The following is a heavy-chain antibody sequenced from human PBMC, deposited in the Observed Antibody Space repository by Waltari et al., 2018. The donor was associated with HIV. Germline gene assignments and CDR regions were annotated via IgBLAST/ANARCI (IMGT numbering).Heavy chain of an antibody. CDR3: TRGGLEWNRNDPDAFDI. CDR1: GFTFDDYA. CDR2: ISTKRYGGTT. J-gene: IGHJ3*02. Sequence: EVQLVESGGGLVQPGRSLRLSCAASGFTFDDYAMSWVRQGQGRGLEWVGFISTKRYGGTTEYAASVKGRFIISRDDSKSIAYLQMNSLQTEDTAVYYCTRGGLEWNRNDPDAFDIWGQGTMVTVSS. V-gene: IGHV3-49*04. D-gene: IGHD3-3*01.